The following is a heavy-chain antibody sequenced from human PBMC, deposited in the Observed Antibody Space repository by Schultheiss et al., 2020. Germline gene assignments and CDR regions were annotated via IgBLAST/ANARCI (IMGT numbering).Heavy chain of an antibody. CDR3: ARGLRYYSSSSPYYYGMDV. V-gene: IGHV4-34*01. J-gene: IGHJ6*02. Sequence: SATLSLTCAVYGGSFSGYYWSWIRQPPGKGLEWIGEINHSGSTNYNPSLKSRVTISVDTSKNQFSLKLSSVTAADTAVYYCARGLRYYSSSSPYYYGMDVWGQGTTVTVSS. CDR1: GGSFSGYY. CDR2: INHSGST. D-gene: IGHD6-6*01.